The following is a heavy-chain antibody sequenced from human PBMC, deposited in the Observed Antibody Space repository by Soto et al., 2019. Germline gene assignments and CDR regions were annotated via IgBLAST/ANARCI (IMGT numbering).Heavy chain of an antibody. D-gene: IGHD2-8*01. V-gene: IGHV4-31*03. CDR2: IYYSGST. CDR3: ARAEVYRATFWFDP. CDR1: GGSISSGGYY. Sequence: SETLSLTCTVSGGSISSGGYYWSWIRQHPGKGLEWIGYIYYSGSTYYNPSLKSRVTISVDTSKNQFSLKLSSVTAADTAVYYCARAEVYRATFWFDPWGQGTLVTVSS. J-gene: IGHJ5*02.